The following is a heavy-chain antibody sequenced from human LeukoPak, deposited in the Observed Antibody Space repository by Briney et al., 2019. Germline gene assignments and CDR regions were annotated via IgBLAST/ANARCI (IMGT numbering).Heavy chain of an antibody. CDR3: AIATTGRGAFGS. CDR1: GFTFIDFW. CDR2: TNEAGGDK. D-gene: IGHD1-1*01. J-gene: IGHJ4*02. Sequence: GGSLRLSCAASGFTFIDFWMSWVRQAPGKGLECVASTNEAGGDKYYVDSVKGRFTISRDNSKNSLSLQMNSLTAEDTAIYYCAIATTGRGAFGSWGQGTLVSVSS. V-gene: IGHV3-7*01.